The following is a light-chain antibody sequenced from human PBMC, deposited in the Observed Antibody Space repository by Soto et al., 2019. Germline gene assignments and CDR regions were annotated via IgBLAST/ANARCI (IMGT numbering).Light chain of an antibody. CDR1: SGHSSYA. CDR3: QTWGTGDVV. J-gene: IGLJ2*01. Sequence: QLVLTQSPSASASLGASVKLTCTLSSGHSSYAIAWHQQQPEKGPRYLMKLNSDGSHSKGDGIPDRFSGSSSGAERYLTISSLQSEDEADYYWQTWGTGDVVFGGGTKVTVL. V-gene: IGLV4-69*01. CDR2: LNSDGSH.